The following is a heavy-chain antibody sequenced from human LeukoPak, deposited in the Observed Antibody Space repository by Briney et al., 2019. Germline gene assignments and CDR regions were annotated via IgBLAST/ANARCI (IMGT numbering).Heavy chain of an antibody. Sequence: ASVTVSCKASGYTFTSYDINGVGQAAGRGLEWMGWMNPNSGNTGYAHKFQARVTMTRNTSISTAYMELRSLRSEDTAVYYCGRGRRRGSSGCFWFDPWRQGPLVTVPS. CDR1: GYTFTSYD. CDR2: MNPNSGNT. D-gene: IGHD6-19*01. CDR3: GRGRRRGSSGCFWFDP. J-gene: IGHJ5*02. V-gene: IGHV1-8*01.